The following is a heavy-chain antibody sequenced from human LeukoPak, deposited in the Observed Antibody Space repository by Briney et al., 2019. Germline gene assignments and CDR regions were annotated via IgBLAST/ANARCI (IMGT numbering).Heavy chain of an antibody. CDR3: ARGGVATITPFDY. CDR1: GGSISSYY. V-gene: IGHV4-4*07. J-gene: IGHJ4*02. Sequence: SETLSLTCTVSGGSISSYYWSWLRQPAGKGLEWIGRIYTSGSTNYNPSLKSRVTMSVDTSKNQFSLKLSSVTAADTAVYYCARGGVATITPFDYWGQGTLVTVSS. CDR2: IYTSGST. D-gene: IGHD5-24*01.